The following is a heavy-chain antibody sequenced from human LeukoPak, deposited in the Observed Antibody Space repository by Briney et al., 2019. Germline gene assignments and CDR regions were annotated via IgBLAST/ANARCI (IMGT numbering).Heavy chain of an antibody. D-gene: IGHD2-15*01. CDR3: YCSGSSCSSLRFDP. J-gene: IGHJ5*02. CDR1: RFTFSSYA. CDR2: ISNSGSYT. Sequence: GESLRLSCVASRFTFSSYAMSWVRQAPGKGLEGVSPISNSGSYTSYADSVKGRFTISRDNSKNTLYLQMNSLRAEDTAVYYCYCSGSSCSSLRFDPWGQGTLVTVSS. V-gene: IGHV3-23*01.